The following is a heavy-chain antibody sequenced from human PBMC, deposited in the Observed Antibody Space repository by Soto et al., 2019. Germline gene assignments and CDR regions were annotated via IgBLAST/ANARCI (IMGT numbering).Heavy chain of an antibody. V-gene: IGHV3-48*02. CDR1: AFMLAAFS. CDR2: IQGGSDNI. D-gene: IGHD6-19*01. J-gene: IGHJ4*02. CDR3: AKGGDSAGWGIDF. Sequence: VRCRRLSWLVSAFMLAAFSMNWNRQAAGKVLEWVGYIQGGSDNIYYADSWKGRLTMSMDNCRNCLSLQMNSVSDAHTAVYYCAKGGDSAGWGIDFWGKGTLVTVSS.